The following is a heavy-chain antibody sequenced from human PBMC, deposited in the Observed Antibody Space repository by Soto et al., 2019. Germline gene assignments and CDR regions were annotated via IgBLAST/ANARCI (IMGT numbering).Heavy chain of an antibody. CDR3: ARIGLYDSDDYYYPDY. D-gene: IGHD3-22*01. J-gene: IGHJ4*02. Sequence: PSETLSLTCAVSGGSISSSNWWSWVRQPPGKGLEWIGEIYYTGSTKYNPSLKSRVTISVDTSKNQLSLKLSSVTAADTAVYYCARIGLYDSDDYYYPDYWGQGTLVTVSS. V-gene: IGHV4-4*02. CDR1: GGSISSSNW. CDR2: IYYTGST.